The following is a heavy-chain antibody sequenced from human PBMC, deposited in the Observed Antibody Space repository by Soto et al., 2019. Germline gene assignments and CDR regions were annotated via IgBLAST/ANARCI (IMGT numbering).Heavy chain of an antibody. D-gene: IGHD1-1*01. Sequence: EVQLVESGGGLVKPGGSLRLSCAASGFTFSSYSMNWVRQAPGKGLEWVSSISSSSSYIYYADSVKGRFTISRDNAKNSLYLQMNSLRAEDTALYYCARDRLGTNDYWGQGTLVTVSS. CDR2: ISSSSSYI. J-gene: IGHJ4*02. CDR1: GFTFSSYS. CDR3: ARDRLGTNDY. V-gene: IGHV3-21*01.